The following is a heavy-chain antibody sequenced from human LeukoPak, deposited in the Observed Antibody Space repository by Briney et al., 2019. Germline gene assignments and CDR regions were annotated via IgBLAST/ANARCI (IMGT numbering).Heavy chain of an antibody. J-gene: IGHJ4*02. CDR3: ARDDYSSADY. CDR1: GFTFSNYW. D-gene: IGHD6-25*01. Sequence: PGGSLRLSCAASGFTFSNYWMHWVRQAPGKGLVWVSRVNRDGSSTYYADSVKGRFTISRDNAKNTLYLQVNSLRAEDTAVYFCARDDYSSADYWGQGTLVTVSS. V-gene: IGHV3-74*01. CDR2: VNRDGSST.